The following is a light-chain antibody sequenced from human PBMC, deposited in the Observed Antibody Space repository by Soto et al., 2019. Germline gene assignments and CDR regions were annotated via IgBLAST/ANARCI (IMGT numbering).Light chain of an antibody. J-gene: IGLJ1*01. V-gene: IGLV2-14*01. CDR2: DVN. CDR3: SSYGGSSNTLDV. CDR1: SSDVGGYDY. Sequence: QSALTQPASVSGSPGQSITISCTGTSSDVGGYDYVSWYQQHPGKAPKLMIFDVNSRPSGVSNRFSASKSGNTASLTISGLQADDEADYYCSSYGGSSNTLDVFGTGTKLTVL.